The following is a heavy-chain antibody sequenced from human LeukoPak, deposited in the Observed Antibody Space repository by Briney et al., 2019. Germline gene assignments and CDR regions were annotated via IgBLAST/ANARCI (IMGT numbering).Heavy chain of an antibody. CDR3: AIFHQAALPDY. D-gene: IGHD6-6*01. CDR2: IYPGDSDT. Sequence: GESLKISCKGSGYSFTSYWIGWVRQMPGKGLEWMGIIYPGDSDTRYNPSFQDQVTISADKSISTAYLQWSSLKASDTAMYYCAIFHQAALPDYWGQGTLVTVSS. J-gene: IGHJ4*02. V-gene: IGHV5-51*01. CDR1: GYSFTSYW.